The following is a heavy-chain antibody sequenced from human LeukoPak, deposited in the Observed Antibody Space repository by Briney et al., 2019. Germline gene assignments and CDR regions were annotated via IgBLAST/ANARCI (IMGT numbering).Heavy chain of an antibody. CDR1: GGSIESATSY. J-gene: IGHJ4*02. CDR2: THSSGST. Sequence: PSGTLSLTCSISGGSIESATSYWSWIRQPAGKGLEWIGRTHSSGSTNYNPSLKSRVTISVDTSKNQFSLKLTSVTAADTAVYYCARAGSWQGALDYWGQGTLVTVSA. D-gene: IGHD6-13*01. CDR3: ARAGSWQGALDY. V-gene: IGHV4-61*02.